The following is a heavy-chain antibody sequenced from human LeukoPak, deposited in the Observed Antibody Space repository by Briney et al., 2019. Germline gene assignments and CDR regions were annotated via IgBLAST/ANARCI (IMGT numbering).Heavy chain of an antibody. D-gene: IGHD6-19*01. CDR1: GGTFTIYA. Sequence: SVTVSFTASGGTFTIYAISWVRQAPGPGLEWMGGIIPIFGTATYAQKFQGRVTITADESTSTAYMELSSLRSEDTAVYYCASVQRSGWYILYYYYGMDVWGQGTRVTVSS. CDR2: IIPIFGTA. V-gene: IGHV1-69*01. J-gene: IGHJ6*02. CDR3: ASVQRSGWYILYYYYGMDV.